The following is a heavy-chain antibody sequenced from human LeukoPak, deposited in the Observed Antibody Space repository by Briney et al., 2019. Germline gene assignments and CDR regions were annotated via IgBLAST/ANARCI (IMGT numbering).Heavy chain of an antibody. Sequence: ASVKVSCKASGYTFTGYYMHWVRQAPGQGLEWMGWINPNSGGTNYAQKLQGRVTMTRDTSISTAYMELSRLRSDDTAVYYCARWVGATLYYFDYWGQGTLVTVSS. CDR3: ARWVGATLYYFDY. J-gene: IGHJ4*02. D-gene: IGHD1-26*01. CDR1: GYTFTGYY. CDR2: INPNSGGT. V-gene: IGHV1-2*02.